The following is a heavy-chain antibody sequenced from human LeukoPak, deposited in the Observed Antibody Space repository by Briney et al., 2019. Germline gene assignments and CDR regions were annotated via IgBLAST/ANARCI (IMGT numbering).Heavy chain of an antibody. CDR1: GFTVSNNY. D-gene: IGHD6-13*01. J-gene: IGHJ4*02. CDR2: ISSSSSYI. Sequence: GGSLRLSCAASGFTVSNNYMTWVRQAPGKGLEWVSSISSSSSYISYADSVKGRFTISRDNAKNSLYLQMNSLRAEDTAVYYCARAGYSSSWYVINWGQGTLVTVSS. V-gene: IGHV3-21*01. CDR3: ARAGYSSSWYVIN.